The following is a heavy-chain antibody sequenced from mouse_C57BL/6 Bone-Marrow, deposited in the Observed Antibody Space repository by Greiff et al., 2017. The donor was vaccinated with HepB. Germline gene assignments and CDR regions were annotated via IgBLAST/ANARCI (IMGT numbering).Heavy chain of an antibody. V-gene: IGHV1-5*01. CDR2: IYPGNSDT. CDR1: GYTFTSYW. D-gene: IGHD1-1*01. J-gene: IGHJ4*01. CDR3: TRKSRSSSYAMDY. Sequence: VQLQQSGTVLARPGASVKMSCKTSGYTFTSYWMHWVKQRPGQGLEWIGAIYPGNSDTSYNQKFKGKAKLTSVTPASTAYMELSSLTNEDSAVYYCTRKSRSSSYAMDYWGQGTSVTVSS.